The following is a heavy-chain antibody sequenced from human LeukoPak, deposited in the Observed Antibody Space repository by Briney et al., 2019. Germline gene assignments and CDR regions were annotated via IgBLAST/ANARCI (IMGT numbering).Heavy chain of an antibody. V-gene: IGHV3-7*01. CDR3: ARGGHRQKEF. Sequence: GGSLRLSCAAAGFTFSNYPMSWVRQAPGKGLEWVAIIKHDGSDKYCVDSVKGRFTISRDNAKNSLYLQMSSLRAEDTAVYYCARGGHRQKEFWGQGTLVTVSS. J-gene: IGHJ4*02. D-gene: IGHD3-10*01. CDR1: GFTFSNYP. CDR2: IKHDGSDK.